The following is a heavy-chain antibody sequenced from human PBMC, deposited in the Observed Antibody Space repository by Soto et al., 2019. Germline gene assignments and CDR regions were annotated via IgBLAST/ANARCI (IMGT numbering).Heavy chain of an antibody. CDR3: ARGQGAAAGHSNFDY. CDR1: GGSISGTTYS. Sequence: QLQLQESGSGLVKPSQTLSLTCAVSGGSISGTTYSWSWIRQPPGKGLEWIGYIYDSGNTNYNPSLKSQFSISVDRSKNQFSLKLSSVTAAHTAVYYCARGQGAAAGHSNFDYWGQGALVTVSS. J-gene: IGHJ4*02. V-gene: IGHV4-30-2*01. CDR2: IYDSGNT. D-gene: IGHD6-13*01.